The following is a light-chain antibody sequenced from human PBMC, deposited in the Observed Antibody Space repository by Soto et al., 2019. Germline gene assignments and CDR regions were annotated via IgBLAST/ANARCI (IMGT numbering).Light chain of an antibody. J-gene: IGLJ2*01. CDR3: AAWDDSLNVR. CDR1: SSNIGSNT. CDR2: SNN. Sequence: QLVLTQPPSASGTPGQRVTISCSGSSSNIGSNTVNWYQQLPGTAPKLLIYSNNQRPSGVPDRFSGSKSGTSASLAISGLQSEDEADYYCAAWDDSLNVRFGGGTKVTVL. V-gene: IGLV1-44*01.